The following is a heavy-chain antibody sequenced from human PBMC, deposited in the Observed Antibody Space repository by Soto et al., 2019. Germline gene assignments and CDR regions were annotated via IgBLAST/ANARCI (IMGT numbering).Heavy chain of an antibody. D-gene: IGHD2-2*01. CDR2: IYHSGST. CDR3: ARDRRYCSSTSCYRASRGNWFDP. V-gene: IGHV4-30-2*01. CDR1: GGSISSGGYY. J-gene: IGHJ5*02. Sequence: SETLSLTCTVSGGSISSGGYYWSWIRQQPGKGLEWIGYIYHSGSTYYNPSLKSRVTISVDRSKNQFSLKLSSVTAADTAVYYCARDRRYCSSTSCYRASRGNWFDPWGQGTLVTVSS.